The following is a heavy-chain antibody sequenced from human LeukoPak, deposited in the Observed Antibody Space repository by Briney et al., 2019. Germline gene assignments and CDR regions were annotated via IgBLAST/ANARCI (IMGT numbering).Heavy chain of an antibody. CDR3: ARGVYSSSATYYYYYYMDV. V-gene: IGHV3-7*01. Sequence: GGSLRLSCAASGFIFSNYWMSWVRQAPGKGLEWVANIKQDGSEKYYVDSVKGRFTISRDNARNSPYLQMNSLRAEDTAVYYCARGVYSSSATYYYYYYMDVWGKGTTVTVSS. CDR2: IKQDGSEK. D-gene: IGHD6-6*01. CDR1: GFIFSNYW. J-gene: IGHJ6*03.